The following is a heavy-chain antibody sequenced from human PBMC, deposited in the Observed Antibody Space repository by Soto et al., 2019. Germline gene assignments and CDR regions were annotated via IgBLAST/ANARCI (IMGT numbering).Heavy chain of an antibody. CDR2: ISSSSSYI. CDR3: ARSGGVATIGHYYYGMDV. V-gene: IGHV3-21*01. D-gene: IGHD5-12*01. J-gene: IGHJ6*02. Sequence: GGSLRLSCAASGFTFSSYSMNWVRQAPGKGLEWVSSISSSSSYIYYADSVKGRFTISRDNAKNSLYLQMNSLRAEDTAVYYCARSGGVATIGHYYYGMDVWGQGTTVTVS. CDR1: GFTFSSYS.